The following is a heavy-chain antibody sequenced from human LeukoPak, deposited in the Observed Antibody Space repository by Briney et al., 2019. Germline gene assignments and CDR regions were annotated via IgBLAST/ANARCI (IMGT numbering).Heavy chain of an antibody. CDR3: ARDRAVYSDSRGYYPVAFDI. CDR1: GFTFSTYW. D-gene: IGHD3-22*01. CDR2: IYYDGSRT. Sequence: GVSLRLSCAASGFTFSTYWMHWVRQAPGKGLVWVSGIYYDGSRTSYADSVKGRFTISRDNAENSLYLQMNSRRAEDTAVYYCARDRAVYSDSRGYYPVAFDIWGQGTMVT. J-gene: IGHJ3*02. V-gene: IGHV3-74*01.